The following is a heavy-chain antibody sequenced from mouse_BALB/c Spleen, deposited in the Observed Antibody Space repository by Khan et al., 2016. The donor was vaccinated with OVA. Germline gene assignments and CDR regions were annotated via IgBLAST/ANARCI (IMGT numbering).Heavy chain of an antibody. J-gene: IGHJ4*01. CDR3: ARSLYYSYGYALDC. CDR1: GYSITSDYA. Sequence: EVQLQESGPGLVKPSQSLSLTCTVTGYSITSDYAWNWIRQFPGNKLEWMGYISSTGSTSYNPFLKSRISITRDTSKNQFFLQLKSVTTEDTATYYCARSLYYSYGYALDCWGRGTSVTVSS. V-gene: IGHV3-2*02. CDR2: ISSTGST. D-gene: IGHD2-12*01.